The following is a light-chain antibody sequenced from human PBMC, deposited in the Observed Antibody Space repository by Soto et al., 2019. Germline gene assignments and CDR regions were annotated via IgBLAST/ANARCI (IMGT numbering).Light chain of an antibody. J-gene: IGKJ1*01. Sequence: DIHMTQSPSTLSASAGDRVTISCRASHSVSIWLAWYQQKPGRAPKLLIYKSSILESGVPSRFSGSGSGTDFTLTISSLQSEDFAVYYCQQRSNWPVTFGQGTKV. V-gene: IGKV1-5*03. CDR1: HSVSIW. CDR3: QQRSNWPVT. CDR2: KSS.